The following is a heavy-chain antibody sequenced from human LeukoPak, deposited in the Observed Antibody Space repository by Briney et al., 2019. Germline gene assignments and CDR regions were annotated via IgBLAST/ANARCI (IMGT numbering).Heavy chain of an antibody. J-gene: IGHJ6*03. CDR2: INHSGST. CDR3: ARASDYSRYYYYYMDV. V-gene: IGHV4-38-2*02. D-gene: IGHD4-11*01. CDR1: GYSISSGYN. Sequence: ASETLSLTCSVSGYSISSGYNWGWIRQPPGKGPEWIGEINHSGSTNYNPSLKSRVTISVDTSKNQFSLKLSSVTAADTAVYYCARASDYSRYYYYYMDVWGKGTTVTVSS.